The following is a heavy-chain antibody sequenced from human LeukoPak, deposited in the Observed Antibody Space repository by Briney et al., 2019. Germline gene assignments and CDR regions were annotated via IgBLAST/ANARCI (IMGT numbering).Heavy chain of an antibody. D-gene: IGHD2-2*02. CDR1: GGTFSSYA. Sequence: SVKVSCKASGGTFSSYAISWVRQAPGQGLEWMGRIIPILGIANYAQKFQGRVTITADKSTSTAYMELSSLRSEDTAVYYCARVAEGYCSSTSCHTPNWFDPWGQGTLVTVSS. CDR3: ARVAEGYCSSTSCHTPNWFDP. J-gene: IGHJ5*02. CDR2: IIPILGIA. V-gene: IGHV1-69*04.